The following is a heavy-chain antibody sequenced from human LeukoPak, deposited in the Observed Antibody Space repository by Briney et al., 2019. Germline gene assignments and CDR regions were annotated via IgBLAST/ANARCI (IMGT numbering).Heavy chain of an antibody. D-gene: IGHD1-26*01. J-gene: IGHJ3*01. Sequence: GRSLRLSCAASGFTFDEYATHWVRQAPGKGLEWVSGISYSSGSIGYVDSVKGRFTISRDNAKNSLYLQMNSLRVEDTALYYCAKDRGGSSELGDAFDVWGQGTMVRVSS. CDR1: GFTFDEYA. V-gene: IGHV3-9*01. CDR3: AKDRGGSSELGDAFDV. CDR2: ISYSSGSI.